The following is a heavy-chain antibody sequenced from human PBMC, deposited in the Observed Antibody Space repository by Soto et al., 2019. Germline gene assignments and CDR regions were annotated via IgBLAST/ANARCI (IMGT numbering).Heavy chain of an antibody. Sequence: EVQLVESGGGLVQPGGSLKLSCAASGFTFSGSAMHWVRQASGKGLEWVGRIRSKANSYATAYAASVKGRFTISRDDSKNTAYLQMNSLKTEDTAVYYCTRRGDYGDYWGQGTLVTVSS. CDR2: IRSKANSYAT. CDR1: GFTFSGSA. CDR3: TRRGDYGDY. J-gene: IGHJ4*02. V-gene: IGHV3-73*02.